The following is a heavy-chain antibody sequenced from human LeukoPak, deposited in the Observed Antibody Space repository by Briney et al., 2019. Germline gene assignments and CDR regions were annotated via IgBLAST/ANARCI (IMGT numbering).Heavy chain of an antibody. J-gene: IGHJ3*02. CDR3: ARYGNGEWLAHYAFDM. CDR1: GFTFSDYY. V-gene: IGHV3-11*04. CDR2: ISSSGSTI. Sequence: GGSLRLSCAASGFTFSDYYMSWIRQAPGKGLEWVSYISSSGSTIYYADSVKGRFTISRDNADNSLYLQMSSLKVEDTAVYFCARYGNGEWLAHYAFDMWGQGTMVTVSS. D-gene: IGHD6-19*01.